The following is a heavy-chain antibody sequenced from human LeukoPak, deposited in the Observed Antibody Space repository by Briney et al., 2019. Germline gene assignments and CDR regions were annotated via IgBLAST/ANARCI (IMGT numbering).Heavy chain of an antibody. V-gene: IGHV1-24*01. J-gene: IGHJ3*02. CDR2: FDPEDGET. CDR1: GYTLTELS. D-gene: IGHD1-26*01. CDR3: ATPHWGQWELLGAFDI. Sequence: ASMKVSCKVSGYTLTELSMHWVRQAPGKGLEWMGGFDPEDGETIYAQKFQGRVTMTEDTSTDTAYMELSSLRSEDTAVYYCATPHWGQWELLGAFDIWGQGTMVTVSS.